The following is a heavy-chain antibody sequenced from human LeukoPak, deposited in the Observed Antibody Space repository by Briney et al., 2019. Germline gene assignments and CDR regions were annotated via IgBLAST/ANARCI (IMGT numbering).Heavy chain of an antibody. J-gene: IGHJ4*02. V-gene: IGHV4-31*03. CDR3: ARDHRTGSFDY. D-gene: IGHD7-27*01. CDR1: GGSISSGGYY. Sequence: SETLSLTCTVSGGSISSGGYYWSWIRQHPGKGLEWIGYIYYSGSTYYNPSLKSRVTISVDTSKNQFSLKLSSVTAADTAVYYCARDHRTGSFDYWGQGTLVTVSS. CDR2: IYYSGST.